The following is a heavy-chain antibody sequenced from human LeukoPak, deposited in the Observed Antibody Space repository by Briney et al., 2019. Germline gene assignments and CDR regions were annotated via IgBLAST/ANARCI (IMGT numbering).Heavy chain of an antibody. Sequence: GASVKVSCKASGYTFTSYGINWVRQATGQGLEWMGWMNPNSGNTGYAQKFQGRVTMTRNTSISTAYMELSSLRSEDTAVYYCARGTVTYAEYFQHWGQGTLVTVSS. D-gene: IGHD4-17*01. V-gene: IGHV1-8*02. J-gene: IGHJ1*01. CDR3: ARGTVTYAEYFQH. CDR2: MNPNSGNT. CDR1: GYTFTSYG.